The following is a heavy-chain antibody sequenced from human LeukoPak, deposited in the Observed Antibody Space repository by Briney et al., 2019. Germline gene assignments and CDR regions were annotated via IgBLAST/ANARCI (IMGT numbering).Heavy chain of an antibody. Sequence: GGSLRLSCAASGFTFSSYAMSWVRQAPGKGLEWVSAISGSGGSTYYADSVKGRFTISRDNSKNTLYLQMNSLRAEGTAVYYCANGGYYYDSSGYYYSQPPNDYWGQGTLVTVSS. CDR3: ANGGYYYDSSGYYYSQPPNDY. D-gene: IGHD3-22*01. V-gene: IGHV3-23*01. CDR2: ISGSGGST. CDR1: GFTFSSYA. J-gene: IGHJ4*02.